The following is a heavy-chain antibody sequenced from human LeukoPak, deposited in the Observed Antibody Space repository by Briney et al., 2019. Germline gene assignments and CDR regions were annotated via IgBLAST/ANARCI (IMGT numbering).Heavy chain of an antibody. Sequence: GGSLRLSCAASGFTLSSYTMNWVRQAPGKGLEWVSSFSSSGRYIYYVDSVKGRFTISRDNAKNSLYLQMNSLRAEDTAVYYCAREHYFYYLDAWGKGTTVTVSS. CDR3: AREHYFYYLDA. CDR1: GFTLSSYT. CDR2: FSSSGRYI. V-gene: IGHV3-21*01. J-gene: IGHJ6*03.